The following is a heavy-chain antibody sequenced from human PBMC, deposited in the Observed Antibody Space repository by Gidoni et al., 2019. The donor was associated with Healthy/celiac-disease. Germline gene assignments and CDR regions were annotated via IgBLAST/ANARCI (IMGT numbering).Heavy chain of an antibody. D-gene: IGHD6-19*01. J-gene: IGHJ6*02. CDR3: ARDYWLQNYYYYYGMDV. CDR1: GGSISSSSYY. CDR2: IYYSGST. Sequence: QLQLQESGPGLVTPSETLSLTCTVSGGSISSSSYYWGWIRQPPGKGLEWIGSIYYSGSTYYNPSLKSRVTISVDTSKNQFSLKLSSVTAADTAVYYCARDYWLQNYYYYYGMDVWGQGTTVTVSS. V-gene: IGHV4-39*07.